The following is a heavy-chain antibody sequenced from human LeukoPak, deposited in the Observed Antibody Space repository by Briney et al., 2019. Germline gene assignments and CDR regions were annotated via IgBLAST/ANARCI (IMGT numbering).Heavy chain of an antibody. D-gene: IGHD6-13*01. CDR2: IYHGGST. CDR1: GYSISSGYY. J-gene: IGHJ4*02. CDR3: ARCERAAQPPFDY. Sequence: SETLSLTCAVSGYSISSGYYWGWIRQPPGKGLEWIGSIYHGGSTYYNPSLKSRVTISVDTSKNQFSLKLSSVTAADTAVYYCARCERAAQPPFDYWGQGTLVTVSS. V-gene: IGHV4-38-2*01.